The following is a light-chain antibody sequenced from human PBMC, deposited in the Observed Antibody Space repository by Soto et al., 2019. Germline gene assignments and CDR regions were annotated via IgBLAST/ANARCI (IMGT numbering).Light chain of an antibody. Sequence: QSALTQPASVSGSPGQSITLSCAGTTNDIGSYNYVSWFQQHPGEAPKLIIFEVTHRPSGISTRFSGSKSGNTASLTISDLQAEDEALYYCSSYTTSTSFILFGGGTKLTVL. J-gene: IGLJ2*01. V-gene: IGLV2-14*01. CDR1: TNDIGSYNY. CDR2: EVT. CDR3: SSYTTSTSFIL.